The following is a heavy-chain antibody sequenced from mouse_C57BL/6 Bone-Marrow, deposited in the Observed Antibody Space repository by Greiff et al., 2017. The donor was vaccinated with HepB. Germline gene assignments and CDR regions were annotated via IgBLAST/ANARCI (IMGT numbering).Heavy chain of an antibody. J-gene: IGHJ2*01. Sequence: QVQLKESGAELVRPGASVKLSCKASGYTFTDYYINWVKQRPGQGLEWIARIYPGSGNTYYNEKFKGKATLTAEKSSSTAYMQLSSLTSEDSAVYFCARGLLRFDYWGQGTTLTVSS. D-gene: IGHD1-1*01. CDR2: IYPGSGNT. V-gene: IGHV1-76*01. CDR1: GYTFTDYY. CDR3: ARGLLRFDY.